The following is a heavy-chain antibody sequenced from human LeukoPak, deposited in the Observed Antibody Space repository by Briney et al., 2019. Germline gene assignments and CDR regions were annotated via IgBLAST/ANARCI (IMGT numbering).Heavy chain of an antibody. CDR2: IYYSGST. CDR1: GGSISSGDYY. CDR3: ARASATVTHYGMDV. Sequence: PSETLSLTCTVFGGSISSGDYYWSWIRQPPGKGLEWIGYIYYSGSTYYNPSLKSRVTISVDTSKNQFSLKLSSVTAADTAVYYCARASATVTHYGMDVWGQGTTVTVSS. V-gene: IGHV4-30-4*01. J-gene: IGHJ6*02. D-gene: IGHD4-17*01.